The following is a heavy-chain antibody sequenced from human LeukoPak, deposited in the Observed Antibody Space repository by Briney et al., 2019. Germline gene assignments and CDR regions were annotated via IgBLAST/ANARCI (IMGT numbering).Heavy chain of an antibody. CDR3: AREARGSYGFDY. D-gene: IGHD1-26*01. CDR1: GGTFSSYA. V-gene: IGHV1-69*05. CDR2: INPIFGTA. J-gene: IGHJ4*02. Sequence: SVKVSCKASGGTFSSYAISWVRQAPGQGLEWMGRINPIFGTANYAQKFQGRVTITTDESTSTAYMELSSLRSEDTAVYYCAREARGSYGFDYWGQGTLVTVSS.